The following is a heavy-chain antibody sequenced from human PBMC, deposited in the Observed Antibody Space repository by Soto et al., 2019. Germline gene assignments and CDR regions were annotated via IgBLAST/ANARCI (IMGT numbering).Heavy chain of an antibody. CDR1: GYRLNRYW. CDR3: ARSSSRTEAFDI. CDR2: IYPGDPDT. Sequence: PGESLKISRHGSGYRLNRYWIGWVRQMPGKGLEWMGIIYPGDPDTRYSPSFQGQVTISADKSISTAYLQWSSRKASDTAMYYCARSSSRTEAFDIWGKGTMVTFSS. V-gene: IGHV5-51*01. D-gene: IGHD6-13*01. J-gene: IGHJ3*02.